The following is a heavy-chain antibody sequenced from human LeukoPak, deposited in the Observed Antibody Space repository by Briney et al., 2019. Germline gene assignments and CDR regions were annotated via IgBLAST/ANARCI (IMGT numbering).Heavy chain of an antibody. Sequence: PSETLFLTCTVSGGSIGSYYWTWIRQPPGKGLEWIGYIYNSGSTNYNPSLKSRVTISVDTSKNQFSLKLSSVTAADTAVYYCARSRDGYNLDYWGQGTLVTVSS. CDR2: IYNSGST. V-gene: IGHV4-59*01. CDR1: GGSIGSYY. J-gene: IGHJ4*02. CDR3: ARSRDGYNLDY. D-gene: IGHD5-24*01.